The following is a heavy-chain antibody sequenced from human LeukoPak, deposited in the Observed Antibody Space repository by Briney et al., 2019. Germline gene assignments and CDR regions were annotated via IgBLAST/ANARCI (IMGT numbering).Heavy chain of an antibody. Sequence: SGTLSLTCAVYGGSFSGYYWSWIRQPPGKGLEWTGEINHSGSTNYNPSLKSRVTISVDTSKNQFSLKLSSVTAADTAVYYCARGRGCSGGSCKNWFDPWGQGTLVTVSS. CDR2: INHSGST. CDR3: ARGRGCSGGSCKNWFDP. D-gene: IGHD2-15*01. CDR1: GGSFSGYY. V-gene: IGHV4-34*01. J-gene: IGHJ5*02.